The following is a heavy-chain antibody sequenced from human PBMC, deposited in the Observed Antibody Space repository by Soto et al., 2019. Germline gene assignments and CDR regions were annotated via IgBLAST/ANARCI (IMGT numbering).Heavy chain of an antibody. CDR1: GCTLNSYG. Sequence: SAKVSCKASGCTLNSYGISWVRQAPGQELEWMGWNSAYNGNTNYAQKLQGRVTMTTDTSTSTASMELRSLRSDDRVVYYYARANGRFLEGSKNWFVAGGQGTLVTVSS. D-gene: IGHD3-3*01. V-gene: IGHV1-18*01. CDR2: NSAYNGNT. J-gene: IGHJ5*02. CDR3: ARANGRFLEGSKNWFVA.